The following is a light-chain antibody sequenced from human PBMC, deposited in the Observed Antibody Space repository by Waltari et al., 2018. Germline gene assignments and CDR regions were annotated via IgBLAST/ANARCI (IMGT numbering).Light chain of an antibody. CDR1: QSVSTIS. J-gene: IGKJ4*01. Sequence: EIVLTQSPGTLSLSPGERATLSCRASQSVSTISLTWYQQKPGQAPRLLIYGTSSRATGIPDRFSGSGSGTDFTLTISRLQPEDFAIYCCQQYDGIVVTFGGGTKVEI. CDR2: GTS. CDR3: QQYDGIVVT. V-gene: IGKV3-20*01.